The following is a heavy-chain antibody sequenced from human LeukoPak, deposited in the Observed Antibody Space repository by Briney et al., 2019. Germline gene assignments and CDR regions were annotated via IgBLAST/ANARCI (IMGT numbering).Heavy chain of an antibody. Sequence: GSSVKVSCKASGGTFSSYAISWVRQAPGQGLEWMGGIIPIFGTANYAQKFQGRVTITTDESTSTAYMELSSLRSEDTAVYYCVRDYYDSSGYRAFDIWGQGTMVTVSS. V-gene: IGHV1-69*05. J-gene: IGHJ3*02. D-gene: IGHD3-22*01. CDR3: VRDYYDSSGYRAFDI. CDR2: IIPIFGTA. CDR1: GGTFSSYA.